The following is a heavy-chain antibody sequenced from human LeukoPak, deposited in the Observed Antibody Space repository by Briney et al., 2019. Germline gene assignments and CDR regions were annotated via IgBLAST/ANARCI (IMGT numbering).Heavy chain of an antibody. D-gene: IGHD3-9*01. V-gene: IGHV1-2*02. CDR2: INPKSGGT. CDR1: GYTFPGYY. Sequence: ASVKVSCKASGYTFPGYYMHWVRQAPGQGLEWMGWINPKSGGTNYAQKFQGRVTMTRDTSISTAYTELSRLRSDDTAVYYCAREPPYDILTGYHFDYWGQGTLVTVSS. CDR3: AREPPYDILTGYHFDY. J-gene: IGHJ4*02.